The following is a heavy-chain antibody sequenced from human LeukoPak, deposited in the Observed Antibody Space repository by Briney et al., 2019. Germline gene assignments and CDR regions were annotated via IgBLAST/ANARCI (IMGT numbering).Heavy chain of an antibody. CDR2: ISGSSGYT. V-gene: IGHV3-11*06. Sequence: GGSLRLSCAASGFTFSDYYMSWVRQAPGKGLEWVSYISGSSGYTKYADSVKGRFTISRDNAKNSLYLQVNSLRAEDTAVYYCAKDPAAVSWENWFDPWGQGTLVTVSS. CDR3: AKDPAAVSWENWFDP. J-gene: IGHJ5*02. CDR1: GFTFSDYY. D-gene: IGHD6-13*01.